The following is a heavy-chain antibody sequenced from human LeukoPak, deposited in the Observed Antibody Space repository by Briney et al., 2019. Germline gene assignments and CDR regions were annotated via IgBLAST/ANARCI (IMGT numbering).Heavy chain of an antibody. CDR3: ARGGLDGWIHLWPSSHFDY. D-gene: IGHD5-18*01. V-gene: IGHV4-59*01. CDR1: GGSISDDY. CDR2: ISYTGST. J-gene: IGHJ4*02. Sequence: SETLSLTCTVSGGSISDDYWSWIRQPPGKGLEWIGHISYTGSTTYNPSLKSRLTISVDTSRNRFSLKLNSMTAADTAVYYCARGGLDGWIHLWPSSHFDYWGQGTLVTVSS.